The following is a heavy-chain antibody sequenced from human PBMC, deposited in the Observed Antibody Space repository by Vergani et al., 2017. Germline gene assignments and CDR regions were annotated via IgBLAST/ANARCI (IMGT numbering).Heavy chain of an antibody. Sequence: QVQLVQSGAEVKKPGASVKVSCKASGYTFTSYDINWVRQATGQGLGWMGWMNPNSGNTGYAQKFQGRVTITADKSTSTAYMELSSLRSEDTAVYYCARTPTSRRDYGDAFDIWGQGTMVTVSS. V-gene: IGHV1-8*01. CDR1: GYTFTSYD. J-gene: IGHJ3*02. CDR3: ARTPTSRRDYGDAFDI. CDR2: MNPNSGNT. D-gene: IGHD4-17*01.